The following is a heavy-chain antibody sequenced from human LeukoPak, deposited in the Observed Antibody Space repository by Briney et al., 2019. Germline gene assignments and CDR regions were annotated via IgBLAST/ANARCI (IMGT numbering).Heavy chain of an antibody. CDR1: GFTFSSYG. Sequence: GGSLRLSCAASGFTFSSYGMHWVRQAPGKGLEWVAVISYDGSNKYYADSVKGRFTISRDNSKNTLYLQMNSLRAEDTAVYYCANDYYDSSGYYYRDYWGQGTLVTVSS. J-gene: IGHJ4*02. CDR3: ANDYYDSSGYYYRDY. V-gene: IGHV3-30*18. D-gene: IGHD3-22*01. CDR2: ISYDGSNK.